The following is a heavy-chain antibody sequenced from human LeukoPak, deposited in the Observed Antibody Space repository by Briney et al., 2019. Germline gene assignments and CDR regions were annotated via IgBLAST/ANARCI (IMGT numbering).Heavy chain of an antibody. CDR3: ARGPRERRYYYYGMDV. CDR1: GYTFTSYG. D-gene: IGHD1-26*01. Sequence: ASVKVSCKASGYTFTSYGISWVRQAPGQGLEWMGWISAYNGNTNYAQKLQGRVTMTTDTSTSTAYMELRSLRSDDTAAYYCARGPRERRYYYYGMDVWGQGTTVTVSS. V-gene: IGHV1-18*01. J-gene: IGHJ6*02. CDR2: ISAYNGNT.